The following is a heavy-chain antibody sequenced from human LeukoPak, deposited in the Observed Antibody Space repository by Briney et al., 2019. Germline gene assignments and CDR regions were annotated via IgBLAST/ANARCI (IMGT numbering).Heavy chain of an antibody. D-gene: IGHD1-14*01. CDR2: IIPIFGTA. J-gene: IGHJ4*02. V-gene: IGHV1-69*13. CDR1: GYTFTSYA. Sequence: EASVKVSCKASGYTFTSYAMHWVRQAPGQRLEWMGGIIPIFGTANYAQKFQGRVTITADESTSTAYMELSSLRSEDTAVYYCAREGNRKEPGPLYYFDYWGQGTLVTVSS. CDR3: AREGNRKEPGPLYYFDY.